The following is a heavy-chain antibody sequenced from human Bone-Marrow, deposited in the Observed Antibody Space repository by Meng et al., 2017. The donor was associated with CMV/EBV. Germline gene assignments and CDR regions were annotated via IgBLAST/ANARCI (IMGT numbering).Heavy chain of an antibody. Sequence: QVQLQESGLGRVTPTQTLSLTCTVSGGSISSGDYYWSWIRQPPGKGLEWIGYIYYSGSTYYNPSLKSRVTISVDTSKNQFSLKLSSVTAADTAVYYCARLHYYDSSVYPYFDYWGQGTLVTVSS. J-gene: IGHJ4*02. CDR1: GGSISSGDYY. V-gene: IGHV4-30-4*08. CDR3: ARLHYYDSSVYPYFDY. D-gene: IGHD3-22*01. CDR2: IYYSGST.